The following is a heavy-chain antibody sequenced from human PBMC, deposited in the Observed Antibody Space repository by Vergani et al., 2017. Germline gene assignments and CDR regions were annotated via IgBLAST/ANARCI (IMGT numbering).Heavy chain of an antibody. Sequence: QVKLQESGPGLLKPSQTLSLTCTVSGSSLSSGSYYWSWVRQRPGKGLEWIGYIYNSGSTYYNPSLKSRVTISVDASKNQFSLKLSSVTAADTAVYYCASQDDHNGNPGAFDIWGQGTKVTVSS. D-gene: IGHD4-23*01. CDR3: ASQDDHNGNPGAFDI. CDR2: IYNSGST. V-gene: IGHV4-31*03. J-gene: IGHJ3*02. CDR1: GSSLSSGSYY.